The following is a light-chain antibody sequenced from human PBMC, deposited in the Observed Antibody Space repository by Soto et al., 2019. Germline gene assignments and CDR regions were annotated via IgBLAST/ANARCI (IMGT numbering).Light chain of an antibody. V-gene: IGKV3-20*01. J-gene: IGKJ1*01. CDR1: ENVDTKY. Sequence: IVLTRSPCTLSLSPGERATLSCRASENVDTKYLAWYQVKPGQAPRIIIFGASGRATGIPDRFSGSGSGTDFTLTISRLEPEDFAVYYCQQYGSLSWTFGQGTKVDIK. CDR2: GAS. CDR3: QQYGSLSWT.